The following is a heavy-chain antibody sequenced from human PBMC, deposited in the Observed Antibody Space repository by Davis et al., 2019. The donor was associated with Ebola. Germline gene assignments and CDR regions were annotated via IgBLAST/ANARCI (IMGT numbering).Heavy chain of an antibody. CDR2: IYSGGSI. V-gene: IGHV3-53*01. CDR1: GFTFSSYW. CDR3: ARVVCSGGSCYSDY. J-gene: IGHJ4*02. D-gene: IGHD2-15*01. Sequence: GGSLRLSCAASGFTFSSYWMSWVRQAPGKGLEWVSVIYSGGSIYYADSVKGRFTISRDNSKNTLYLQMNSLRAEDTAVYYCARVVCSGGSCYSDYWGQGTLVTVSS.